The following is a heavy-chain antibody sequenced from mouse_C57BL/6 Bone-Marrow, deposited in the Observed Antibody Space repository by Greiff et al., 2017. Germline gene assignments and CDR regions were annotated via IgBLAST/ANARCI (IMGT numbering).Heavy chain of an antibody. CDR1: GYTFTDYN. CDR3: ARRRLLRFWFAY. V-gene: IGHV1-18*01. CDR2: INPNNGGT. Sequence: EVQLVESGPELVKPGASVKIPCKASGYTFTDYNMDWVKQSHGKSLEWIGDINPNNGGTIYNQKFKGKATLTVDKSSSTAYMELRSLTSEDTAVYYCARRRLLRFWFAYWGQGTLVTVSA. J-gene: IGHJ3*01. D-gene: IGHD1-1*01.